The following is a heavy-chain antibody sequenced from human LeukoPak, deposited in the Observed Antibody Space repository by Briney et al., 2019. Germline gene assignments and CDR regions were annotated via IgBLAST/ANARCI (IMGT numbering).Heavy chain of an antibody. D-gene: IGHD3-3*01. Sequence: ASETLSLTCAVYGGSFSGYYWSWIRQPAGKGLEWIGEINHSGSTNYNPSLKSRVTISVDTSKNQFSLKLSSVTAADTAVYYCARRNTYYDFWSGYYTYWSDPWGQGTLVTVSS. V-gene: IGHV4-34*01. CDR2: INHSGST. J-gene: IGHJ5*02. CDR3: ARRNTYYDFWSGYYTYWSDP. CDR1: GGSFSGYY.